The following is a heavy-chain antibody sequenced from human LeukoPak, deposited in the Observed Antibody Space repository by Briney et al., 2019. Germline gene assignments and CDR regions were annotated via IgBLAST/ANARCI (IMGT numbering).Heavy chain of an antibody. Sequence: ASVKVSCKASGYTFTGYYMHWVRQAPGQGLEWMGWINPNSGGTNYAQTFQGRVTMTRDTSISTAYMELSRLRSDDTAVYYCARATYYDILTGYSYYGMDVWGQGTTVTVSS. D-gene: IGHD3-9*01. CDR3: ARATYYDILTGYSYYGMDV. V-gene: IGHV1-2*02. CDR1: GYTFTGYY. J-gene: IGHJ6*02. CDR2: INPNSGGT.